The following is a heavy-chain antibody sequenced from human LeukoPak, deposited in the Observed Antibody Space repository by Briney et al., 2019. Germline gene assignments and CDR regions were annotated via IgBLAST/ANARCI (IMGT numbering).Heavy chain of an antibody. V-gene: IGHV3-21*01. Sequence: GGSLRLSCAASGFTFSSYSMNWVRQAPGKGLEWVSSISSSSYIYYADSVKGRFTISRDNAKNSLYLQMNSLRAEDTAVYYCARDPYYYDSSGYYHPGAFDIWGQGTMVTVSS. J-gene: IGHJ3*02. CDR1: GFTFSSYS. D-gene: IGHD3-22*01. CDR2: ISSSSYI. CDR3: ARDPYYYDSSGYYHPGAFDI.